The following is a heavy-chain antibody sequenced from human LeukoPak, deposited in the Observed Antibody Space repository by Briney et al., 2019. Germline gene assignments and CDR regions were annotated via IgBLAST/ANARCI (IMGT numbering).Heavy chain of an antibody. CDR3: ARGEMATTAKFDY. CDR2: ISSSSSYI. CDR1: GFTFSSYS. Sequence: GGSLRLSCAASGFTFSSYSMNWVRQAPGKGLEWVSSISSSSSYIYYADSVKGRFTISRDNAKNSLYLQMNSLRAEDTAVYYCARGEMATTAKFDYWGQGTLITVSS. V-gene: IGHV3-21*01. J-gene: IGHJ4*02. D-gene: IGHD5-24*01.